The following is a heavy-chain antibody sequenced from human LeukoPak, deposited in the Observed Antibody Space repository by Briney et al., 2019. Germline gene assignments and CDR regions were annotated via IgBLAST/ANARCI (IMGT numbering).Heavy chain of an antibody. CDR2: INPNSGGT. J-gene: IGHJ5*02. CDR1: GYTFTGYY. Sequence: ASVKVSCKASGYTFTGYYIHWVRQAPGQGLEWMGWINPNSGGTNYAQKFQGRITMTRDTSIITAYMELTRLRSDDTAVYYCASQTTVSTDWFDPRGQGTLVTVSS. D-gene: IGHD4-11*01. CDR3: ASQTTVSTDWFDP. V-gene: IGHV1-2*02.